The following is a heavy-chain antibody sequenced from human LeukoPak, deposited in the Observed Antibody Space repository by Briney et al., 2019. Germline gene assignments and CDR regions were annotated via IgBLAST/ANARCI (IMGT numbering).Heavy chain of an antibody. CDR2: INTTTGST. Sequence: ASVKVSCKASGYTFTNFYLHGVRQAPGQGLEWMGIINTTTGSTTYAQKLQGRVTMTRDMSTSTVYMEVTRLRSEDTAVYFCARDLNPQSIGMRAFDIWGQGTMVTASS. D-gene: IGHD1-14*01. V-gene: IGHV1-46*01. CDR3: ARDLNPQSIGMRAFDI. J-gene: IGHJ3*02. CDR1: GYTFTNFY.